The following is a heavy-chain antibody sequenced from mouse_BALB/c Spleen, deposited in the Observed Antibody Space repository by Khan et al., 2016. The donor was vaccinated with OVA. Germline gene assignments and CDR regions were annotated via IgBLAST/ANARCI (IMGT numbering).Heavy chain of an antibody. CDR3: SRGGSRPFAY. V-gene: IGHV13-2*02. D-gene: IGHD2-2*01. J-gene: IGHJ3*01. CDR2: ITVKSDNYGA. Sequence: VLFVETGGGLVRPGNSLKLSCVTSGFTFSNYRMHWLRQPPGKRPEWIAVITVKSDNYGANYAESVKGSFIISSDDTKRSVYLQMNRLREEDAATYYCSRGGSRPFAYWGQGTLVTVSA. CDR1: GFTFSNYR.